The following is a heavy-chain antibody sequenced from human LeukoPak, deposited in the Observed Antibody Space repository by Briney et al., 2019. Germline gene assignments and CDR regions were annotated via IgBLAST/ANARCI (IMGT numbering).Heavy chain of an antibody. CDR2: IRFDGATK. V-gene: IGHV3-30*02. J-gene: IGHJ4*02. CDR1: GSTFRSYG. CDR3: AKGQWLAHFDY. D-gene: IGHD6-19*01. Sequence: GGSLRLSCAASGSTFRSYGMHWVRQAPGKGLEWVAYIRFDGATKYYTDSVKGRFTISRDTSHNTLYLEMNSLRPNDTAVYYCAKGQWLAHFDYWGQGTLVTVSS.